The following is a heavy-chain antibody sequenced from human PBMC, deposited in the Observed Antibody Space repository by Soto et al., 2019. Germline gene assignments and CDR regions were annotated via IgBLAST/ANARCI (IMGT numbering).Heavy chain of an antibody. CDR1: GFTFISYW. J-gene: IGHJ4*02. V-gene: IGHV3-7*04. CDR3: ARNGILWFGESTFDY. Sequence: GGSLRLSCAASGFTFISYWMSWVRQAPWKGLEWVANIKQDGSEKYYVDSVKGRFTISRDNAKNSLYLQMNSLRAEDTAVYSCARNGILWFGESTFDYWGQGTQVTVSS. CDR2: IKQDGSEK. D-gene: IGHD3-10*01.